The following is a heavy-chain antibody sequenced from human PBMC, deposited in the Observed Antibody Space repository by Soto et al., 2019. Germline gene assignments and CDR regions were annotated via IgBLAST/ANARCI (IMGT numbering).Heavy chain of an antibody. D-gene: IGHD3-9*01. V-gene: IGHV1-24*01. CDR3: HTDILTGYPYYYYYGMDV. Sequence: ASVKVSCKVSGYTLTELSMHWVRQAPGKGLEWMGGFDPEDGETIYAQKFQGRVTMTEDTSTDTAYMELSSLRSEDTAVYYCHTDILTGYPYYYYYGMDVWGQGTTVTVSS. J-gene: IGHJ6*02. CDR1: GYTLTELS. CDR2: FDPEDGET.